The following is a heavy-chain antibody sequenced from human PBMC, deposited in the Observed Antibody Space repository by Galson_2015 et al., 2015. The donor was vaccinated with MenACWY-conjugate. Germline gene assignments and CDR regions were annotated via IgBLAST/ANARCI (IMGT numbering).Heavy chain of an antibody. CDR3: ARGGFTYGDAFDI. D-gene: IGHD5-18*01. J-gene: IGHJ3*02. CDR1: GYSFTSYW. V-gene: IGHV5-51*03. Sequence: SGAEVKKPGESLKISCTGSGYSFTSYWIGWVRQMPGKGLEWMGIVCLGDSETRYSPSFQGQVTISADKSISTAYLQWSSLKASDTAMYYCARGGFTYGDAFDIWGQGTMVTVSS. CDR2: VCLGDSET.